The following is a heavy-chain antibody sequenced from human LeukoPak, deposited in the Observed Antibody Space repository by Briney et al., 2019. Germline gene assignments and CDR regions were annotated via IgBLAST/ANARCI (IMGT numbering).Heavy chain of an antibody. CDR1: GFTFSSYG. V-gene: IGHV3-23*01. D-gene: IGHD6-13*01. CDR3: AKGLPGAAAGRDWFDP. J-gene: IGHJ5*02. CDR2: ISGSGTST. Sequence: PGGSLRLSCAASGFTFSSYGMNWVRQAPGKGLEWVSAISGSGTSTYYADSVKGRFTISRDNSKNTLYLQMNSLRAEDTAVYYCAKGLPGAAAGRDWFDPWGQGTLVTVSS.